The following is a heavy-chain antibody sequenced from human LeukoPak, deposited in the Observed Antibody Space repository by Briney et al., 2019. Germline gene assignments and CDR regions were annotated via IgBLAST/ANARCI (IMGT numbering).Heavy chain of an antibody. CDR3: ARESGSYYAPRFDH. CDR1: GFAFSTFA. V-gene: IGHV3-30*04. CDR2: ISYDGNNQ. J-gene: IGHJ4*02. Sequence: TGGSLRLSCAASGFAFSTFAMYWVRQAPGKGLEGVSFISYDGNNQYYVDSVKGRFTVSRDNSKNTLYLQMNSLRAEDTALYYCARESGSYYAPRFDHWGQGTLVSVSS. D-gene: IGHD1-26*01.